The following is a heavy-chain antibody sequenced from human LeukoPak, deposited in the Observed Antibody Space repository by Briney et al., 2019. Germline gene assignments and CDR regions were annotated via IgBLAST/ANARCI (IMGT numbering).Heavy chain of an antibody. Sequence: SGPLSLTRSVSGRSISSIMWWSWVPQPPGKGLEWAGEIYHSGRTNYIPSLTSPVTISLDKSKNHFSLKLRSVTDPDTRVYYCARDQELAKAADTSDAFDIWGQGTMVTVSS. CDR3: ARDQELAKAADTSDAFDI. CDR1: GRSISSIMW. CDR2: IYHSGRT. D-gene: IGHD6-13*01. J-gene: IGHJ3*02. V-gene: IGHV4-4*02.